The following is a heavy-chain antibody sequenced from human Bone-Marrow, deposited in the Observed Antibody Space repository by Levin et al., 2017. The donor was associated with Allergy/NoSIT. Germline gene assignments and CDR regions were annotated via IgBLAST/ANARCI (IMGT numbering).Heavy chain of an antibody. Sequence: GESLKISCAASGFTFSSYSMNWVRQAPGKGLEWVSSISSSSSYIYYADSVKGRFTISRDNAKNSLYLQMNSLRAEDTAVYYCARGRPIYDFWSGSTSSPFDPWGQGTLVTVSS. CDR2: ISSSSSYI. J-gene: IGHJ5*02. D-gene: IGHD3-3*01. CDR3: ARGRPIYDFWSGSTSSPFDP. CDR1: GFTFSSYS. V-gene: IGHV3-21*01.